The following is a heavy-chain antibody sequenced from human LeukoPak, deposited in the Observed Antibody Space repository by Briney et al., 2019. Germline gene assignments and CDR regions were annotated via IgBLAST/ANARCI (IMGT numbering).Heavy chain of an antibody. V-gene: IGHV3-66*02. D-gene: IGHD2-15*01. CDR3: ARAVRGIRITVYYCYMDV. CDR1: GFTFSSYA. CDR2: IYSGGST. J-gene: IGHJ6*03. Sequence: PGGSLRLSCAASGFTFSSYAMSWVRQAPGKGLEWVSVIYSGGSTYYADSVKGRFTISRDNSKNTLYLQMNSLRAEDTAVYYCARAVRGIRITVYYCYMDVWGKGTTVTVSS.